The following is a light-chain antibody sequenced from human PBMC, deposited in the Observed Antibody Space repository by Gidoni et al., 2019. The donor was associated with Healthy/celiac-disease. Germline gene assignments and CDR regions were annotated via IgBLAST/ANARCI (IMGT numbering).Light chain of an antibody. CDR1: QGISSY. CDR3: QQYYSYLLT. V-gene: IGKV1-8*01. Sequence: AIRITQSPSSLSASTGDRVTIPCRASQGISSYLAWYQQKPGKAPKLLIYAASTLQSGVPSRFSGSGSGTDFTLTISCLQSEDFATYYCQQYYSYLLTFGGGTKVEIK. CDR2: AAS. J-gene: IGKJ4*01.